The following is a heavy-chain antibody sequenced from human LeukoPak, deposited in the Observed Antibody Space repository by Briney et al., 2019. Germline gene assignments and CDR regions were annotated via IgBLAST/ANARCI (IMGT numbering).Heavy chain of an antibody. J-gene: IGHJ4*02. D-gene: IGHD6-19*01. CDR2: INSDGSIT. CDR1: GFTCTTYW. Sequence: PGGSLKLSCAASGFTCTTYWMHWVRQAPGKGLVWVSHINSDGSITSYADSVKGRFTISRDNAKNTLYLQMNSLRAEDTAVYYCARSGYSSDLYYFDYWGQGTLVTVSS. CDR3: ARSGYSSDLYYFDY. V-gene: IGHV3-74*01.